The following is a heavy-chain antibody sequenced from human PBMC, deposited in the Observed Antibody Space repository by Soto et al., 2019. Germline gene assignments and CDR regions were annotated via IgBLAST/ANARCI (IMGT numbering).Heavy chain of an antibody. V-gene: IGHV4-59*01. CDR2: IYFSGST. CDR3: AKAGGGPLNWFDP. J-gene: IGHJ5*02. CDR1: GVSISGYY. D-gene: IGHD2-15*01. Sequence: DTLSLTCTVSGVSISGYYWHWIRLPPGKGLEWIGYIYFSGSTNYNPSLKSRVTISVDTSKNQFSLKLSSVTTADTAVYYCAKAGGGPLNWFDPWGQGTLVTVSS.